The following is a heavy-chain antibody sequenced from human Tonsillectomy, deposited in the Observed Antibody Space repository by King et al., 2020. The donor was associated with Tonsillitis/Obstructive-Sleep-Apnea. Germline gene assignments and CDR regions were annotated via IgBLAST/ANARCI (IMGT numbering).Heavy chain of an antibody. J-gene: IGHJ2*01. V-gene: IGHV3-48*03. CDR3: ARDSLGWYFDL. D-gene: IGHD5-12*01. CDR2: ISSSGSTI. CDR1: GFTFSSYE. Sequence: VQLVESGGGLVQPGGSLRLSCAASGFTFSSYEMNWVRQAPGKGLEWVSYISSSGSTIYYADSVKGRFTISRDNAKNSLYLQMNDLRAEDTAVYYCARDSLGWYFDLWGRGTLFSVSS.